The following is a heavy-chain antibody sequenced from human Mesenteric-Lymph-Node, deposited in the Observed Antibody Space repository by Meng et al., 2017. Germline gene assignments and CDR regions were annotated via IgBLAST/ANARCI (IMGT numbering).Heavy chain of an antibody. CDR1: GFTFSTYW. J-gene: IGHJ6*02. V-gene: IGHV3-74*03. CDR3: ARGRYYGLDV. CDR2: FDNDGGNT. Sequence: GESLKISCAASGFTFSTYWMHWVRQAPGKGLVWVSRFDNDGGNTKYADSVKGRFTILRDNAKSTLYLQMNSLRAEDTAVYYCARGRYYGLDVWGQGTTVTDSS.